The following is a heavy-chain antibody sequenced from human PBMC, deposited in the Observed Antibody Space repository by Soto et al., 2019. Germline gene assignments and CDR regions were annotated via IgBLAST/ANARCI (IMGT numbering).Heavy chain of an antibody. CDR1: GYTFTSYG. D-gene: IGHD6-13*01. CDR3: ARPAGYSSSWYPGPYGMDV. Sequence: ASVKVSCKASGYTFTSYGISWVRQAPGQGLGWMGWISAYNGNTNYAQKLQGRVTMTTDTSTSTAYMELRSLRSDDTAVYYCARPAGYSSSWYPGPYGMDVWGQGTTVTVSS. CDR2: ISAYNGNT. V-gene: IGHV1-18*01. J-gene: IGHJ6*02.